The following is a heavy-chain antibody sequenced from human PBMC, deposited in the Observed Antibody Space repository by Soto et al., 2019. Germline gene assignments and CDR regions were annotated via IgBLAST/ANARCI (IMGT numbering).Heavy chain of an antibody. J-gene: IGHJ4*02. CDR2: ISGSGGEI. V-gene: IGHV3-23*01. D-gene: IGHD2-21*01. CDR1: GFTFSGYA. Sequence: EVRLLESGGGLVQPGGSLRLSCAASGFTFSGYAMNWIRQAPGKGLEWVSTISGSGGEIYYADSVRGRFAISRDNSKNTLYLHMNRLGAEDTAVYYCAKDPFEPWGGAYFDYWGQGTLVTVSS. CDR3: AKDPFEPWGGAYFDY.